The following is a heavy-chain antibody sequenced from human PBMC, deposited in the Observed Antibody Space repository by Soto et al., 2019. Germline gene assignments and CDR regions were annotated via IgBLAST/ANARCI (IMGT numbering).Heavy chain of an antibody. Sequence: GASVKVSCKDSGVTSRNYVISWVRQAPGQGLEWMGGIIPSFGTPTYAQKFQGRVTITADESTSAAYMELSSLRSEDTAVYYCARNGDYGDYDCWGQGTLVTVSS. CDR2: IIPSFGTP. J-gene: IGHJ4*02. D-gene: IGHD4-17*01. V-gene: IGHV1-69*13. CDR3: ARNGDYGDYDC. CDR1: GVTSRNYV.